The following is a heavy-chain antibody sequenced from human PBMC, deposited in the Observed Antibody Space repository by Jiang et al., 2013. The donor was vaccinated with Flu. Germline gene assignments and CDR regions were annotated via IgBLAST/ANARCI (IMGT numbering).Heavy chain of an antibody. J-gene: IGHJ6*02. CDR2: ISYDGSNK. CDR3: AKDIVLMVYAPLADYYYGMDV. CDR1: GFTFSSYG. D-gene: IGHD2-8*01. Sequence: QLLESGGGVVQPGRSLRLSCAASGFTFSSYGMHWVRQAPGKGLEWVAVISYDGSNKYYADSVKGRFTISRDNSKNTLYLQMNSLRAEDTAVYYCAKDIVLMVYAPLADYYYGMDVWGQGTTVTVSS. V-gene: IGHV3-30*18.